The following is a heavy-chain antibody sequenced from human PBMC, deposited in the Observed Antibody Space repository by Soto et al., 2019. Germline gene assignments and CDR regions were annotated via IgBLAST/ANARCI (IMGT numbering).Heavy chain of an antibody. CDR2: IKQDGSER. J-gene: IGHJ4*02. D-gene: IGHD3-16*01. Sequence: PGGSLRLSCAASGFTFSSNWMSWVRQAPGKGLEWVANIKQDGSERYYVDSVKGRFTISRDNAKNSLYLQMNSLRAEDTAVYYCARPNYDYTLWGQGALVTVSS. CDR3: ARPNYDYTL. V-gene: IGHV3-7*05. CDR1: GFTFSSNW.